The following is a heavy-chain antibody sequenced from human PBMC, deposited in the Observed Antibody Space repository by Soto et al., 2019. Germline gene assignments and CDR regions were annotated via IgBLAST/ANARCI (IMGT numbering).Heavy chain of an antibody. CDR2: ISYDGSNK. J-gene: IGHJ1*01. V-gene: IGHV3-30-3*01. D-gene: IGHD6-19*01. CDR3: ARDRVAVAGTAEYFQH. CDR1: GFTFSSYA. Sequence: QVQLVESGGGVVQPGRSLRLSCAASGFTFSSYAMHWVRQAPGKGLEWVAVISYDGSNKYYADSVKGRFTISRDNSKNTLYLQMNSLRAEDTAVYYCARDRVAVAGTAEYFQHWGQGTLVTVSS.